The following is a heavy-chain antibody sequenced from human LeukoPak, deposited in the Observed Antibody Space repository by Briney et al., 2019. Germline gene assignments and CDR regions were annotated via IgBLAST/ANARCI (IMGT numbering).Heavy chain of an antibody. J-gene: IGHJ4*02. CDR1: GYSFTSYW. V-gene: IGHV5-51*01. Sequence: GESLKISCKGSGYSFTSYWIGWVRQMPGKGLEWMGIIYPGDSDTRYSPSFQGQVTISADKSTSTAYLQWSSLKASDTAMYYCARGVFWFGELWYFDYWGQGTLVTVSS. CDR2: IYPGDSDT. D-gene: IGHD3-10*01. CDR3: ARGVFWFGELWYFDY.